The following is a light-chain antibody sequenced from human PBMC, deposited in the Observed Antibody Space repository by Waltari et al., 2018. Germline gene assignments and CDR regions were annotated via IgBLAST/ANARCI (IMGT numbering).Light chain of an antibody. V-gene: IGLV2-11*01. J-gene: IGLJ2*01. CDR2: EVS. Sequence: QAALTQPRSVSGSPGQSVTISCTGTSSDIGGYNYVSWYQQHPGTAPKLMIYEVSKRPSWVSDRVSGSKSGNTASLTISGLQAEDEADYYCSSYTGSNTLVFGGGTRLTVL. CDR3: SSYTGSNTLV. CDR1: SSDIGGYNY.